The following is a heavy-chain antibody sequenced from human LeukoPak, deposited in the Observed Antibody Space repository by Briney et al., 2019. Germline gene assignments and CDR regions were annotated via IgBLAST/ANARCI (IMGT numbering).Heavy chain of an antibody. D-gene: IGHD6-19*01. CDR3: TRALRIAVAGTQYYLDF. Sequence: GGSLRLSCTASGFTFGDYAMSWVHQAPGKGLEWVAFIRSKTYTGTTDYAASVKGRFTISRDDSKGIAYLQMNSLKTEDTAVYYCTRALRIAVAGTQYYLDFWGQGTLVTASS. V-gene: IGHV3-49*04. CDR2: IRSKTYTGTT. J-gene: IGHJ4*02. CDR1: GFTFGDYA.